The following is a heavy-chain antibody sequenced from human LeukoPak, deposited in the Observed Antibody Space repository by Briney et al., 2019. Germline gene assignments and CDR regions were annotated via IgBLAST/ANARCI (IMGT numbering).Heavy chain of an antibody. CDR1: GFTFSNYG. D-gene: IGHD1-26*01. CDR2: TSYDGGNK. CDR3: TRDLSGTYYGRFVY. Sequence: GGSLRLSCAASGFTFSNYGMHWVRQAPGKGLEWVAVTSYDGGNKYYADSVKGRFTISRDNSKNTLYLQMNSLRAEDTAVYYCTRDLSGTYYGRFVYWGQGALVTVSS. J-gene: IGHJ4*02. V-gene: IGHV3-30*03.